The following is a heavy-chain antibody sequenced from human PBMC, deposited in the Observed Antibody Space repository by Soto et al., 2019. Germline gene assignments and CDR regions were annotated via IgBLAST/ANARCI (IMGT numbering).Heavy chain of an antibody. D-gene: IGHD2-8*01. Sequence: ASVKVSCKASGYSFTDYHIHWVRQAPGQGLEWLGRINPKSGGTSTAQKFQGWVTMTMDTSISTASMELTRLTSDDTAIYYCARGDSTDCSNGVCSFFYNHDMDVWGQGTTVTVSS. CDR3: ARGDSTDCSNGVCSFFYNHDMDV. V-gene: IGHV1-2*04. CDR1: GYSFTDYH. CDR2: INPKSGGT. J-gene: IGHJ6*02.